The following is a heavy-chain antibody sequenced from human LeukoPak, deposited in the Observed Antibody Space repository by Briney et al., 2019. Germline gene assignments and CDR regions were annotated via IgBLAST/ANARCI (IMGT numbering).Heavy chain of an antibody. CDR1: DGSFSTYY. CDR2: INHSGST. CDR3: ARGLHYACSGGTCFLDY. D-gene: IGHD2-15*01. V-gene: IGHV4-34*01. Sequence: SETLSLTCAVYDGSFSTYYWRWIRQPPGKGLEWIGEINHSGSTNCNPSLKSRVTISEDTSKNQFSLKLSPVTAADTAVYYCARGLHYACSGGTCFLDYWGQGTQVTVSS. J-gene: IGHJ4*02.